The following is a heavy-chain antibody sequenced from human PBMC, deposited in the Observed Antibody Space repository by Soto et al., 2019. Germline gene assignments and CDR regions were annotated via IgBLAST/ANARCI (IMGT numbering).Heavy chain of an antibody. CDR2: IIPIFGTA. CDR1: GGTFSSYS. V-gene: IGHV1-69*01. J-gene: IGHJ4*02. CDR3: ARETGGDCSGGSCLFDY. Sequence: QVQLVQSGAAVKKPGSSVKVSCKASGGTFSSYSISWVRQAPGQGLEWMGGIIPIFGTANYAQKFQGRVTITADESTRIVYMELSSLGSEDTAVYYCARETGGDCSGGSCLFDYWGQGTLVTVSS. D-gene: IGHD2-15*01.